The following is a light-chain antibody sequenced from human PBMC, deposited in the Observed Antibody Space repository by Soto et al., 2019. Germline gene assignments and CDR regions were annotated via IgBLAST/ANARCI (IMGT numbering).Light chain of an antibody. V-gene: IGLV2-23*02. CDR2: EVT. Sequence: QSVLTQPASVSGSPGQSITIPCTGTSGDVGSYNLVSWYQQHPGKAPKLLIYEVTERPSGVSNRFSGSKSGSTASLTISGLQPDDEADYYCCSYAGNSEDFGTGTKVTVL. CDR1: SGDVGSYNL. CDR3: CSYAGNSED. J-gene: IGLJ1*01.